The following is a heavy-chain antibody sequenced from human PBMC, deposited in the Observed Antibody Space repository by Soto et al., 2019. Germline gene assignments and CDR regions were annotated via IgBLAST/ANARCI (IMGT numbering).Heavy chain of an antibody. D-gene: IGHD4-17*01. CDR2: IKQDGSET. CDR1: EFTVSRYW. Sequence: EVQWVESGGGLVQPGGSLRLSCAASEFTVSRYWVSWVRQAPGKGLEWVANIKQDGSETYYVDSVKGRFTVSRDHDKNSLYLQMNRLRAEDTAVYYCARQNGASRYGMDVWGQGTTVTVSS. V-gene: IGHV3-7*01. J-gene: IGHJ6*02. CDR3: ARQNGASRYGMDV.